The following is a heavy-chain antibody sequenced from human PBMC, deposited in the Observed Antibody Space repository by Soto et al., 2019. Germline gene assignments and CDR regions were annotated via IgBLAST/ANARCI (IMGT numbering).Heavy chain of an antibody. D-gene: IGHD2-15*01. CDR2: IIPIFGTA. J-gene: IGHJ3*02. CDR1: GGTFSSYA. CDR3: ARDGREGYNRVFDI. V-gene: IGHV1-69*13. Sequence: GASVKVSCKASGGTFSSYAISWVRQAPGQGLEWMGGIIPIFGTANYAQKFQGRVTIAADESTSTAYKELSSLRSEDTHVYYCARDGREGYNRVFDIWGQGKMVTVPS.